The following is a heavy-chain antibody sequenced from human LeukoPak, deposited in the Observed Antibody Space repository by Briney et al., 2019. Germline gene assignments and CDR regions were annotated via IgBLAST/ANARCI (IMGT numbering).Heavy chain of an antibody. Sequence: RGGSLRLSCAVSGFTLSNYGMNWVRQAPGKGLEWVSYISSSSNAINYADSVKGRFTISRDNGKNSLYLQMNSLRVEDTAVYYCARGGAARPDYWGQGTVVTVSS. CDR1: GFTLSNYG. CDR2: ISSSSNAI. J-gene: IGHJ4*02. CDR3: ARGGAARPDY. V-gene: IGHV3-48*01. D-gene: IGHD6-6*01.